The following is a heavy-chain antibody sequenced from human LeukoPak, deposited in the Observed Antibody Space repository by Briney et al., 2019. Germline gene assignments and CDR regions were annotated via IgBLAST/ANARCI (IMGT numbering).Heavy chain of an antibody. Sequence: GGSLRPSCAASGFSFSGFGMNWVRQAPGKGLEWISYIGSSGSAGGNIYYAVSVKGRFTVSRDNAKDSLFLQMNSLQDADTAVYYCARAPTPYLTYYMEVWGKGTTVTVSS. CDR2: IGSSGSAGGNI. V-gene: IGHV3-48*02. CDR1: GFSFSGFG. D-gene: IGHD2-21*01. J-gene: IGHJ6*03. CDR3: ARAPTPYLTYYMEV.